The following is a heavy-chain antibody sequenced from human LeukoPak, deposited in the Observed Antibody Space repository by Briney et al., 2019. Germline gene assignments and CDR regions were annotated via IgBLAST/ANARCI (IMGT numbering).Heavy chain of an antibody. Sequence: GGSLRLSCAASGFTFSSYGMHWVRQAPGKGLEWVAVIWYDGSNKYYADSVKGRFTISRDNSKNILYLEMNGLRAEDTAVYYCAKDGEGLLEWSPPLGYWGQGTLVTVSS. J-gene: IGHJ4*02. CDR2: IWYDGSNK. V-gene: IGHV3-33*06. CDR1: GFTFSSYG. CDR3: AKDGEGLLEWSPPLGY. D-gene: IGHD3-3*01.